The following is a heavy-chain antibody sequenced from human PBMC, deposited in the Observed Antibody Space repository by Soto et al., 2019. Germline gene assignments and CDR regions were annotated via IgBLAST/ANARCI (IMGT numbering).Heavy chain of an antibody. V-gene: IGHV3-9*01. Sequence: GGSLRLSCAASGFTFDDYAMHWVRQAPGKGLEWVSGISWNSGSIGYADSVKGRFTISRDNAKNSLYLQMNSLRAEDTALYYCAKDIWPEGIAAAGVSAFDIWGQGTMVTVSS. J-gene: IGHJ3*02. CDR1: GFTFDDYA. D-gene: IGHD6-13*01. CDR3: AKDIWPEGIAAAGVSAFDI. CDR2: ISWNSGSI.